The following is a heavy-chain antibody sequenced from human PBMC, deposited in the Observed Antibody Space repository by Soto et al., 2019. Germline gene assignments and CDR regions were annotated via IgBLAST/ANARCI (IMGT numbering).Heavy chain of an antibody. CDR1: GFTFSDYY. CDR3: ARGELVVPGVRDGVPSDD. CDR2: ISSSRSYT. J-gene: IGHJ4*02. Sequence: RLACAASGFTFSDYYMSWIRQAPGKGLEWVSHISSSRSYTNYANSVKGRFTISRDTAQNALYLQMNRLRAEDTAVYYCARGELVVPGVRDGVPSDDWGQGTLVTVSS. D-gene: IGHD3-10*01. V-gene: IGHV3-11*06.